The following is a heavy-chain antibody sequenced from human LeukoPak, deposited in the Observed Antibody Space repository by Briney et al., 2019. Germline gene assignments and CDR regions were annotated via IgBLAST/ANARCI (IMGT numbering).Heavy chain of an antibody. Sequence: SATLSLTCTVAAGSISSYYWSWIRHPPGEGLEWIGYISYSGSTNYNPSLKSRVTISVDPSKNQFSLKPSSVTAADTVVYDCARTYSSSWIDYWGQGNLVTVSS. V-gene: IGHV4-59*08. CDR3: ARTYSSSWIDY. D-gene: IGHD6-13*01. CDR2: ISYSGST. CDR1: AGSISSYY. J-gene: IGHJ4*02.